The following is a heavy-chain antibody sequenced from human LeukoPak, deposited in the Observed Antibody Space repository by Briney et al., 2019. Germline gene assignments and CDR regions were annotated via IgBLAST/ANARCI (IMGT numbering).Heavy chain of an antibody. V-gene: IGHV3-30*02. J-gene: IGHJ3*01. D-gene: IGHD3-16*01. CDR1: GFIFRTYG. CDR2: IRYDGSDK. CDR3: AKRADYYDSSRALYDAFDL. Sequence: PGGSLRLSCAASGFIFRTYGMHWVRQAPGKGLEWVTFIRYDGSDKYYADSVKGRFTISRDNTKYTLFLQMNSLRVEDTAVYYRAKRADYYDSSRALYDAFDLWGQGTMVTVSS.